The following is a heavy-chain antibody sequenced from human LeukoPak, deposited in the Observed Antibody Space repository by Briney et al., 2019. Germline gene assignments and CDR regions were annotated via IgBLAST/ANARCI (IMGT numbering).Heavy chain of an antibody. V-gene: IGHV1-46*01. J-gene: IGHJ6*03. CDR3: ARDSGSSGLQWLVRYYYYYMDV. D-gene: IGHD6-19*01. CDR1: GYTFTGYY. CDR2: INPSGGST. Sequence: AASVKVSCKASGYTFTGYYMHWVRQAPGQGLEWMGIINPSGGSTSYAQKFQGRVTMTRDTSTSTVYMELSSLRSEDTAVYYCARDSGSSGLQWLVRYYYYYMDVWGKGTTVTISS.